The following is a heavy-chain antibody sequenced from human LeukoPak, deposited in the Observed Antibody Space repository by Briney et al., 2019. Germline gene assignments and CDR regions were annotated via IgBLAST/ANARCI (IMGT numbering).Heavy chain of an antibody. CDR2: ISSSSVYI. CDR1: GFTFTSYS. V-gene: IGHV3-21*01. CDR3: ARGNSGFLD. D-gene: IGHD6-19*01. J-gene: IGHJ4*02. Sequence: GGSLRLSCAASGFTFTSYSMNWVRQAPGKGLEWVSSISSSSVYINYADSVKGRFTISRDNAKNSLYLQMNSLRAEDTAVYYCARGNSGFLDWGQGTLVTVSS.